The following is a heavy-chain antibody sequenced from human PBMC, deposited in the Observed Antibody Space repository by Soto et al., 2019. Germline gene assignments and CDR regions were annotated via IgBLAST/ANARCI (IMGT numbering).Heavy chain of an antibody. J-gene: IGHJ4*02. CDR2: INPSGGST. Sequence: SEKVYCTASGYTFTSYYMHSVRQAPGQGLEWMGIINPSGGSTSYAQKFQGRVTMTRDTSTSTVYMELRSLRSEDTAVYYCARDEGATIGPLCDWGQGTLVTVSA. CDR3: ARDEGATIGPLCD. V-gene: IGHV1-46*01. CDR1: GYTFTSYY. D-gene: IGHD5-12*01.